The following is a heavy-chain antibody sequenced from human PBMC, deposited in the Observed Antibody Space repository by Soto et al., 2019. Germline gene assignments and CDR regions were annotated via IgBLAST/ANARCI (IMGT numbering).Heavy chain of an antibody. D-gene: IGHD3-9*01. J-gene: IGHJ6*03. CDR2: IYYSGST. CDR3: ARGKKSVNYDILTGRHYYYYYMDV. V-gene: IGHV4-59*01. Sequence: PSETLSLTCTVSGGSISSYYWSWIRQPPGKGLEWIGYIYYSGSTNYNPSLKSRVTISVDTSKNQFSLKLSSVTAADTAVYYCARGKKSVNYDILTGRHYYYYYMDVWGKGTTVTVS. CDR1: GGSISSYY.